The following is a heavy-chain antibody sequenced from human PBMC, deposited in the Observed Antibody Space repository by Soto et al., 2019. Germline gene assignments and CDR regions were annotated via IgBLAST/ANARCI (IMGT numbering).Heavy chain of an antibody. CDR1: GYTLSELS. D-gene: IGHD6-13*01. J-gene: IGHJ5*02. Sequence: ASVKVSCKVSGYTLSELSLHWVRQAPGKGLEWMGGFNPEDGETIYAQKFQGRVTMTEDTSTDTAYMELSSLRSEDTAVYYCATSGIIVAPGIWFGWFDPWGQGTLVTVSS. V-gene: IGHV1-24*01. CDR3: ATSGIIVAPGIWFGWFDP. CDR2: FNPEDGET.